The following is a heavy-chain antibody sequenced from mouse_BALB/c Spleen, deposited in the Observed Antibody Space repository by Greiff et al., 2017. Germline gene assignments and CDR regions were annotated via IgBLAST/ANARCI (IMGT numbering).Heavy chain of an antibody. CDR3: ARHGYYVDWYFDV. D-gene: IGHD2-3*01. V-gene: IGHV5-6-2*01. Sequence: EVKLVESGGGLVKLGGSLKLSCAASGFTFSSYYMSWVRQTPEKRLELVAAINSNGGSTYYPDTVKGRFTISRDNAKNTLYLQMSSLKSEDTALYYCARHGYYVDWYFDVWGAGTTVTVSS. J-gene: IGHJ1*01. CDR2: INSNGGST. CDR1: GFTFSSYY.